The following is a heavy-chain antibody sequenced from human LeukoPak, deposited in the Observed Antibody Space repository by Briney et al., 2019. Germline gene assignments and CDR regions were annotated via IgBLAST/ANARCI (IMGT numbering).Heavy chain of an antibody. V-gene: IGHV4-39*07. CDR1: GGSISSSSYY. CDR2: IYYSGST. CDR3: ARGLEQLDPYYYYYYYMDV. J-gene: IGHJ6*03. Sequence: TSETLSLTCTVSGGSISSSSYYWGWIRQPPGKGLEWIGSIYYSGSTYYNPSLKSRVTISVDTSKNQFSLKLSSVTAADTAVYYCARGLEQLDPYYYYYYYMDVWGKGTTVTVSS. D-gene: IGHD6-13*01.